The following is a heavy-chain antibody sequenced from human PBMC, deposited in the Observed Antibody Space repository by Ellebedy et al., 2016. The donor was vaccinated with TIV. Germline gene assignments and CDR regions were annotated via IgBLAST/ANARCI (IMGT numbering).Heavy chain of an antibody. CDR2: INHSGST. D-gene: IGHD3-10*01. V-gene: IGHV4-34*01. CDR1: GGSFSGYY. J-gene: IGHJ3*02. CDR3: AGFGDVDAFDI. Sequence: MPSETLSLTCAVYGGSFSGYYWSWIRQPPGKGLEWIGEINHSGSTTYNPSLKSRVTISVDTSKNQFSLKLSSVTAADTAVYYCAGFGDVDAFDIWGQGTMVTVSS.